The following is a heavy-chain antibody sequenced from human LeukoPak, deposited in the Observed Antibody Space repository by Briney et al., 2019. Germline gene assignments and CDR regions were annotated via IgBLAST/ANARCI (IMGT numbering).Heavy chain of an antibody. D-gene: IGHD3-10*01. Sequence: SETLSLTCTVSGGSISSYYWSWIRQPPGKRLEWIGYIYYSGSTNYNPSLKSRVTISVDTSKNQFSLKLSSVTAADTAVYYCARLGVRGVISYWGQGTLVTVSS. J-gene: IGHJ4*02. CDR3: ARLGVRGVISY. CDR2: IYYSGST. V-gene: IGHV4-59*08. CDR1: GGSISSYY.